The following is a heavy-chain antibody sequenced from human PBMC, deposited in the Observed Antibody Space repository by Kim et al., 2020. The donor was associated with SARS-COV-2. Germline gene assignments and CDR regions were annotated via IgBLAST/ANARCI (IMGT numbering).Heavy chain of an antibody. V-gene: IGHV3-23*01. D-gene: IGHD2-15*01. CDR3: AKGYCSGGSCYILYYFDY. J-gene: IGHJ4*02. Sequence: DSVKGRFTVSRDNSKNTLYLQMNSLRAEDTAVYYCAKGYCSGGSCYILYYFDYWGQGTLVTVSS.